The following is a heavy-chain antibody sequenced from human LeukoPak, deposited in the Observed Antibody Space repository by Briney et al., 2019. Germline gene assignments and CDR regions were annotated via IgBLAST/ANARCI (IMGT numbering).Heavy chain of an antibody. J-gene: IGHJ4*02. V-gene: IGHV4-59*01. CDR1: GGSISSYY. CDR3: ARDGDDYGDSYYFDY. Sequence: PSETLSLTFTVTGGSISSYYWSWIRQPPGKGLEWIGYIYYSGSTNYNPSLKSRVTISVDTSKNQFSLKLSSVTAADTAVYYCARDGDDYGDSYYFDYWGQGTLVTVSS. CDR2: IYYSGST. D-gene: IGHD4-17*01.